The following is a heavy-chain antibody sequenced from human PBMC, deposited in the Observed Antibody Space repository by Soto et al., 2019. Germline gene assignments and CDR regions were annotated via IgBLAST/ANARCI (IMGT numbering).Heavy chain of an antibody. CDR1: GFIPSSYG. Sequence: QVQLVESGGGVVQPGRSLRLSCAASGFIPSSYGMHWVRQAPGKGLEWVALISYDGRNKYYADSVRGRFTISRDNSKNTLYLQMNSLIAEDTAVYFCATDLYDRRGYDAFDIWGEGTMVTVSS. J-gene: IGHJ3*02. CDR2: ISYDGRNK. CDR3: ATDLYDRRGYDAFDI. D-gene: IGHD3-22*01. V-gene: IGHV3-30*03.